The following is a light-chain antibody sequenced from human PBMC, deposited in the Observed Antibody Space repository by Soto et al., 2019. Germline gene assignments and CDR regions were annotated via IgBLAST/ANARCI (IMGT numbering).Light chain of an antibody. Sequence: QSVLTQPPSASGPPGQRVTISCSGSSFSIGSNTVNWYQQLPRTAPKLLIYTNDHRPSGVPDRFSGSKSGTSASLAISGLQSEDEADYYCASWDDSLNDVVFGGGTKLTVL. CDR2: TND. CDR3: ASWDDSLNDVV. V-gene: IGLV1-44*01. J-gene: IGLJ2*01. CDR1: SFSIGSNT.